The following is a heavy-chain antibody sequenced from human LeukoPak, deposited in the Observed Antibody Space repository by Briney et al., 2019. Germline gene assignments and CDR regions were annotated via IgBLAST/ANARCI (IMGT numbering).Heavy chain of an antibody. CDR2: INHSGST. CDR1: GESFSGYY. V-gene: IGHV4-34*01. J-gene: IGHJ4*02. D-gene: IGHD5/OR15-5a*01. Sequence: SETLSLTCAVYGESFSGYYWSWIRQPPGKGLEWIGEINHSGSTNYNPSLKSRVTISVDTSKNQFSLKLSSVTAADTAVYYCARGRLRLPFDYWGQGTLVTVSS. CDR3: ARGRLRLPFDY.